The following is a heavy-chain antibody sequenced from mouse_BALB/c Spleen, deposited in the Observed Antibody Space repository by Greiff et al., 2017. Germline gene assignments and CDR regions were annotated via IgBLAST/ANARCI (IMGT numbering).Heavy chain of an antibody. D-gene: IGHD2-13*01. CDR1: GFTFSDYY. J-gene: IGHJ3*01. CDR2: ISDGGSYT. CDR3: ARDDYAFAY. V-gene: IGHV5-4*02. Sequence: EVQGVESGGGLVKPGGSLELSCAASGFTFSDYYMYWVRQTPEKRLEWVATISDGGSYTYYPDSVKGRFTISRDNAKNNLYLQMSSLKSEDTAMYYCARDDYAFAYWGQGTLVTVSA.